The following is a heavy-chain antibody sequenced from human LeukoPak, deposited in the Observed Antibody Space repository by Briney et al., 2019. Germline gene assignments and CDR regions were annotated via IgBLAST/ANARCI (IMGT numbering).Heavy chain of an antibody. V-gene: IGHV3-7*01. CDR1: GFTFSSYW. CDR2: IKQDGSEK. D-gene: IGHD2-2*01. Sequence: GGSLRLSCATSGFTFSSYWMSWVRQAPEKGLEWVANIKQDGSEKYYVDSVKGRFTISRDDAENSLYLQMNSLRAEDTAVYYCARIPAVNGWFWFDPWGQGTLVTVSS. CDR3: ARIPAVNGWFWFDP. J-gene: IGHJ5*02.